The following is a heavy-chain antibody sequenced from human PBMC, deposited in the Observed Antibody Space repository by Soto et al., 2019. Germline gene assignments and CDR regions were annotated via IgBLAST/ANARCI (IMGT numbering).Heavy chain of an antibody. CDR1: GGTFSSYA. CDR3: AKDGSGYSYGYDY. V-gene: IGHV1-69*13. CDR2: IIPIFGTA. Sequence: SVKVSCKASGGTFSSYAISWVRQAPGQGLEWMGGIIPIFGTANYAQKFQGRVTITADESTSTAYMELSSLRSEDTAVYYCAKDGSGYSYGYDYWGQGTLVTVSS. D-gene: IGHD5-18*01. J-gene: IGHJ4*02.